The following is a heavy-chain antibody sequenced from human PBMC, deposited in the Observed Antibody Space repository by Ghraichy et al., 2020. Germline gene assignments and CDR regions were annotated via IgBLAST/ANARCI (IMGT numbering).Heavy chain of an antibody. V-gene: IGHV3-30*18. CDR3: AKDGNYYDSSGYIGY. CDR2: ISYDGSNK. D-gene: IGHD3-22*01. J-gene: IGHJ4*02. Sequence: GGSLRLSCAASGFTFSSYGMHWVRQAPGKGLEWVAVISYDGSNKYYADSVKGRFTISRDNSKNTLYLQMNSLRAEDTAVYYCAKDGNYYDSSGYIGYWGQGTQVTVSS. CDR1: GFTFSSYG.